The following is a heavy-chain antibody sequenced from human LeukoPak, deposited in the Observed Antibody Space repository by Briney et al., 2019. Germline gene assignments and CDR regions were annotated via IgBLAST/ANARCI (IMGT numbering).Heavy chain of an antibody. CDR3: ARDPVRAAAAGYYYYMDV. CDR1: GFTFSSYA. Sequence: GGSLRLSCAASGFTFSSYAMHWVRQAPGKGPEWVAVISYDGSNKYYADSVKGRFTISRDNSKNTLYLQMNSLRAEDTAVYYCARDPVRAAAAGYYYYMDVWGKGTTVTVSS. J-gene: IGHJ6*03. V-gene: IGHV3-30*01. CDR2: ISYDGSNK. D-gene: IGHD6-13*01.